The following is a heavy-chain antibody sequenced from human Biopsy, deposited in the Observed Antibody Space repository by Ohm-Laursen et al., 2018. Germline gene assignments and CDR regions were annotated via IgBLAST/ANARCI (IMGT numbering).Heavy chain of an antibody. D-gene: IGHD3-3*01. Sequence: SVKVSCKASGGPSSNYAFSWVRQSPGQGLEWVGRIVPILGHLNYAQRFQGRVSITADKSTTYVYMELSRLTSGDTAVYYCAADADGYYTEFDYWGPGTLVTVSS. V-gene: IGHV1-69*04. J-gene: IGHJ4*02. CDR1: GGPSSNYA. CDR3: AADADGYYTEFDY. CDR2: IVPILGHL.